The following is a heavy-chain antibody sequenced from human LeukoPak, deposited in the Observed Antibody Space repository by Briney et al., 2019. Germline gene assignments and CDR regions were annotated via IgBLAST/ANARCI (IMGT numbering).Heavy chain of an antibody. V-gene: IGHV3-7*01. D-gene: IGHD5-18*01. CDR3: ARAPRGYSYGSDY. Sequence: GGSLRLSCAASGFTFSSYWMSWVRQAPGKGLEWVANIKQDGSEKYYVDSVKGRFTISRDNAKNSLYLQMNSLRAEDTAVYYCARAPRGYSYGSDYWGQGTLVTASS. CDR1: GFTFSSYW. CDR2: IKQDGSEK. J-gene: IGHJ4*02.